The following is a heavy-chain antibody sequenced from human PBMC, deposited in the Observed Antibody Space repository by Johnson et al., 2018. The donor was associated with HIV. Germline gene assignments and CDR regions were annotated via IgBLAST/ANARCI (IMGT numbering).Heavy chain of an antibody. D-gene: IGHD1-26*01. V-gene: IGHV3-66*01. Sequence: VQLVESGGDLIQPGGSLRLSCAASGFTFSDYYMSWIRQAPWKGLEWVSVIYSGGSTYYADSVKGRFTISRDNSKNTVYLQMHSLRAEDTAVYYCARDRQSGGGDADAFDIWGQGTMVSVSS. CDR3: ARDRQSGGGDADAFDI. J-gene: IGHJ3*02. CDR2: IYSGGST. CDR1: GFTFSDYY.